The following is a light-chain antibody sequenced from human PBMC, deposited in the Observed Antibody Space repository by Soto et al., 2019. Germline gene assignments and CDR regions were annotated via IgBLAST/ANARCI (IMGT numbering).Light chain of an antibody. V-gene: IGLV4-60*02. CDR1: SWHSGYI. CDR2: LEGSGSY. Sequence: QPVLTQSSSASASLGSSVKLTCTLSSWHSGYIIAWHQQQPGKAPRYLMKLEGSGSYNKGSGVPDRFSGSSSGADRYLTISNLQFEDEADYYCETWDSNTRVFGGGTKATVL. J-gene: IGLJ3*02. CDR3: ETWDSNTRV.